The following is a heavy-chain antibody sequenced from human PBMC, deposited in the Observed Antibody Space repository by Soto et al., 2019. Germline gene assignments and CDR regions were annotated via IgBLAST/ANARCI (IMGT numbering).Heavy chain of an antibody. CDR3: ARGWDYGGNSDWFDP. D-gene: IGHD4-17*01. J-gene: IGHJ5*02. CDR2: IYYSGST. V-gene: IGHV4-31*03. CDR1: GGSISSGGYY. Sequence: QVQLQESGPGLVKPSQTLSLTCTVSGGSISSGGYYWSWIRQHPGKGLEWIGYIYYSGSTYYNPSLKSRVTISVDTSKNQCSLKLSSVTAADTAVYYCARGWDYGGNSDWFDPWGQGTLVTVSS.